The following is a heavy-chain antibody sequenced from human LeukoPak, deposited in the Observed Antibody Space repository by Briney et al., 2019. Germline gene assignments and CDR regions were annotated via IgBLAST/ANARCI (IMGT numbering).Heavy chain of an antibody. Sequence: GGSLRLSCAASGFSFTTYSINWVRQAPGKGLEWVSYISSSSSYIYYADSVKGRFTISRDNAKNSLYLQMNSLRAEDTAVYYCASDPDILTGYYRGDYWGQGTLVTVSS. CDR1: GFSFTTYS. J-gene: IGHJ4*02. CDR2: ISSSSSYI. D-gene: IGHD3-9*01. V-gene: IGHV3-21*05. CDR3: ASDPDILTGYYRGDY.